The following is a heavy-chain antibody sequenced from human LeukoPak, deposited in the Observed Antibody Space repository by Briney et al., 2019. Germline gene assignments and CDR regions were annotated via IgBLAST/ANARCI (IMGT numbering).Heavy chain of an antibody. CDR2: IIPIFGTA. Sequence: ASVKVSCKASGGTFSSYAISWVRQAPGQGLEWMGGIIPIFGTANYAQKFQGRVTITTDESTSTAYMELSSLRSEDTAVYYCARSLTGLPVDWGQGTLVTVSS. CDR3: ARSLTGLPVD. CDR1: GGTFSSYA. V-gene: IGHV1-69*05. J-gene: IGHJ4*02. D-gene: IGHD3-9*01.